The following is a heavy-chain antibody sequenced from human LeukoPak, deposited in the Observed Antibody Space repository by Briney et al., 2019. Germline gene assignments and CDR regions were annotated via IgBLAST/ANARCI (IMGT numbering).Heavy chain of an antibody. V-gene: IGHV3-30*03. CDR3: ARRRNSRRDSFDP. D-gene: IGHD2/OR15-2a*01. J-gene: IGHJ5*02. CDR1: GFTFSSYG. Sequence: GRSLRLSCVASGFTFSSYGIHWVRQAPGKGLEWVAVISSDGTHKYYADSVKGRFTISRDNSKNTLYLEMNSLRAEDTAVYYCARRRNSRRDSFDPWGQGTLVTVSS. CDR2: ISSDGTHK.